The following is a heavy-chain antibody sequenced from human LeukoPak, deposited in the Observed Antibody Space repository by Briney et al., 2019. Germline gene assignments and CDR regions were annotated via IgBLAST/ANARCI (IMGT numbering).Heavy chain of an antibody. Sequence: ASVKVSCKASGGTFSSYAISWVRQAPGQGLEWMGRIIPTFGIANYAQKFQGRVTITADKSTSTAYMELSSLRSEDTAVYYCARDPSRDIVLMVYADVYGMDVWGQGTTVTVSS. CDR2: IIPTFGIA. V-gene: IGHV1-69*04. CDR1: GGTFSSYA. J-gene: IGHJ6*02. D-gene: IGHD2-8*01. CDR3: ARDPSRDIVLMVYADVYGMDV.